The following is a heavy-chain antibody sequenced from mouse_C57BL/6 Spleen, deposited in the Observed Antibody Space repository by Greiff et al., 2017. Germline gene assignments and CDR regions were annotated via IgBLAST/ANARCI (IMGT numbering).Heavy chain of an antibody. D-gene: IGHD2-13*01. CDR2: FYPGSGSI. CDR3: ARHEEGDHAMDY. Sequence: VKLQESGAELVKPGASVKLSCKASGYTFTEYTIHWVKQRSGQGLEWIGWFYPGSGSIKYNEKFKDKATLTADKSSSTVYMELSRLTSEVSAVYFCARHEEGDHAMDYWGQGTSVTVSS. J-gene: IGHJ4*01. V-gene: IGHV1-62-2*01. CDR1: GYTFTEYT.